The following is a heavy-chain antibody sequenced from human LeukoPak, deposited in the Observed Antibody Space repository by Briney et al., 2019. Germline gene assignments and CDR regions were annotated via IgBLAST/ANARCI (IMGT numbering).Heavy chain of an antibody. J-gene: IGHJ4*02. CDR1: GFTFTNYA. V-gene: IGHV3-23*01. CDR3: AKPPSGSHDYGFDC. CDR2: ISGGGGGT. Sequence: QSGGSLRLSCVVSGFTFTNYAMSWVRQAPGKGLEWVSAISGGGGGTYYADSVKGRFTISRDSSKNTLFLQLSSLRADDTAVYYCAKPPSGSHDYGFDCWGQGTLVIVSS. D-gene: IGHD4-17*01.